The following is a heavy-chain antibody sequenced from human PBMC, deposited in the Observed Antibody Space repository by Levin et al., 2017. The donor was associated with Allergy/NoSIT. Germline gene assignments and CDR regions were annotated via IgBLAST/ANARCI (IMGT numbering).Heavy chain of an antibody. Sequence: PGGSLRLSCAASGFTFDDYAMHWVRQAPGKGLEWVAGISWNSGSIDYADSLKGRFTISRDNAKNSLFLQMNSLRADDTAFYYCAKGHYYYDNNGYYLDYWGQGTLLTVSS. J-gene: IGHJ4*02. CDR1: GFTFDDYA. D-gene: IGHD3-22*01. CDR3: AKGHYYYDNNGYYLDY. CDR2: ISWNSGSI. V-gene: IGHV3-9*01.